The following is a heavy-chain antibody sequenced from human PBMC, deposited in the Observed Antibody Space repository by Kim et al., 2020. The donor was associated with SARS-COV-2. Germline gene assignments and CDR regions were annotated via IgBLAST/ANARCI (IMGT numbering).Heavy chain of an antibody. D-gene: IGHD2-15*01. J-gene: IGHJ4*02. CDR2: IYYSGST. CDR1: GGSISSGGYY. Sequence: SETLSLTCTVSGGSISSGGYYWSWIRQHPGKGLEWIGYIYYSGSTYYNPSLKSRVTISVDTSKNQFSLKLSSVTAADTAVYYCASSTDCSGGSCLFDYWGQGTLVTVSS. V-gene: IGHV4-31*03. CDR3: ASSTDCSGGSCLFDY.